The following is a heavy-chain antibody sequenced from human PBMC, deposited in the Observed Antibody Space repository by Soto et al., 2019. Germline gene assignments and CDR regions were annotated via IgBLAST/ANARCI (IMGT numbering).Heavy chain of an antibody. CDR1: GYTFTSYA. CDR2: INAGNGNT. J-gene: IGHJ4*01. D-gene: IGHD6-13*01. CDR3: ARDPAQQLGYDY. V-gene: IGHV1-3*01. Sequence: QVQLVQSGAEVKKPGASVKVSCKASGYTFTSYAMHWVRQAPGQRLEWMGWINAGNGNTKYSQKFQGRVTITRDTSASTAELGRSSLESEDTALYDCARDPAQQLGYDYWGQGTMVTVSS.